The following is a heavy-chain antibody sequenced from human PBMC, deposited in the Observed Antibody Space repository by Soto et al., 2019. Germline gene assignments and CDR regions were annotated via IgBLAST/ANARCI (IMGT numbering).Heavy chain of an antibody. CDR2: ISGLGGISNTGGST. CDR1: GFTFSSQA. J-gene: IGHJ4*02. Sequence: GGSLRLSCAASGFTFSSQALSWVRQAPGKGLEWVSSISGLGGISNTGGSTNYAGSVKGRFTISRDNSESTLYLQMNSLRAEDTAVYYCAKHLAQNFEYWGQGTLVTVSS. V-gene: IGHV3-23*01. CDR3: AKHLAQNFEY.